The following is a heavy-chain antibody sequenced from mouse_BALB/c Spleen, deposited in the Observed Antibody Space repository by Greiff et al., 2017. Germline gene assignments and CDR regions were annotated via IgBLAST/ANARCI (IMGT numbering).Heavy chain of an antibody. Sequence: VQLQQSGTVLARPGASVKMSCKASGYTFTSYTMHWVKQRPGQGLEWIGYINPSSGYTNYNQKFKDKATLTADKSSSTAYMQLSSLTSEDSAVYYCAREVRGGYWGQGTTLTVSS. D-gene: IGHD2-14*01. CDR1: GYTFTSYT. V-gene: IGHV1-4*01. J-gene: IGHJ2*01. CDR3: AREVRGGY. CDR2: INPSSGYT.